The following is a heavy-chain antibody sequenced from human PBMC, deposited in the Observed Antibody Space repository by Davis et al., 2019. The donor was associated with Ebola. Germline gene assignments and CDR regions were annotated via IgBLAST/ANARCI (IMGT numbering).Heavy chain of an antibody. Sequence: SETLSLTCAVSGGSFSGYYWSWIRQPPGKGLEWIGEINHSGSTNYNPSLKSRVTISVDTSKNQFSLKLSSVTAADTAVYYCARARYYYGRGRLDPWGQGTLVTVSS. CDR1: GGSFSGYY. CDR2: INHSGST. CDR3: ARARYYYGRGRLDP. V-gene: IGHV4-34*01. D-gene: IGHD3-10*02. J-gene: IGHJ5*02.